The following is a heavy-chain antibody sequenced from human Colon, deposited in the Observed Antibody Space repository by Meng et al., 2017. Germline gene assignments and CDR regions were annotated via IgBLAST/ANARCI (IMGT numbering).Heavy chain of an antibody. Sequence: AGSLRLSCAASGFTFSSYCMHWVRRVPGQGLGWVSRINKIGSTTSYADTLKGRFTISRDNAKNTLYLQKNSLRAEDTAVYYCTRGRRDYWGQGPLVTVSS. J-gene: IGHJ4*02. CDR1: GFTFSSYC. CDR2: INKIGSTT. CDR3: TRGRRDY. V-gene: IGHV3-74*01.